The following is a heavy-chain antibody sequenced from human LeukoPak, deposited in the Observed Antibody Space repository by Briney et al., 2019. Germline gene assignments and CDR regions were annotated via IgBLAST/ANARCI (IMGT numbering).Heavy chain of an antibody. CDR2: INHRGTT. CDR3: ARGRDF. V-gene: IGHV4-34*01. Sequence: PLETPSLTSALYRGSSRGYYWSWSCQPPVKGREWIGEINHRGTTNYIPSLKSRVTIPVDASRNQFSLNLGSVTAAETDGDYFARGRDFWGQGTLVTVSS. J-gene: IGHJ4*02. CDR1: RGSSRGYY.